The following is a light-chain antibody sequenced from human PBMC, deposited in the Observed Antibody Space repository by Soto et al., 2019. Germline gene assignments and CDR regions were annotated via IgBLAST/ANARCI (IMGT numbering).Light chain of an antibody. CDR3: QHYDSSRWT. CDR1: QSVSSTY. J-gene: IGKJ1*01. V-gene: IGKV3-20*01. Sequence: EIVLTHSPGTLSFSPGERPTLXCRASQSVSSTYLTWYHQKPGQAPRLLIYDASRRATGIPDRFSGSGSGTDFSLTISRLEPEDFAVYYCQHYDSSRWTFGLGTKVDIK. CDR2: DAS.